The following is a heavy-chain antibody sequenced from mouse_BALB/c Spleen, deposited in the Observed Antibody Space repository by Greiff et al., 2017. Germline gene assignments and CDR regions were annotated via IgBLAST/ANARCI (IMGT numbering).Heavy chain of an antibody. V-gene: IGHV5-9-4*01. D-gene: IGHD2-3*01. CDR2: ISSGGSYT. CDR1: GFTFSSYA. Sequence: EVQLVESGGGLVKPGGSLKLSCAASGFTFSSYAMSWVRQSPEKRLEWVPEISSGGSYTYYPDTVTGRFTIARDNAKNTRYQEMSSLRSEDTVMYYCATGGYSIAYWGQGTLVTVSA. CDR3: ATGGYSIAY. J-gene: IGHJ3*01.